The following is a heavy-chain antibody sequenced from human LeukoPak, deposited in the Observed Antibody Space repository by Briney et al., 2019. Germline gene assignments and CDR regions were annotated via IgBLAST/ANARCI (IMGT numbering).Heavy chain of an antibody. Sequence: ASVKVSCKASGYTFTGYYMHWVRQAPGQGLEWMGWINPNSGGTNYAQKFQGRVTMTRDTSISTACMELSRLRSDDTAVYYCARARAYDFWSGPDYWGQGTLVTVSS. CDR3: ARARAYDFWSGPDY. J-gene: IGHJ4*02. D-gene: IGHD3-3*01. CDR1: GYTFTGYY. CDR2: INPNSGGT. V-gene: IGHV1-2*02.